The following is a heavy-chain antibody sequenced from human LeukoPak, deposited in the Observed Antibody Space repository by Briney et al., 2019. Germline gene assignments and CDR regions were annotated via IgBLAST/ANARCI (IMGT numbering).Heavy chain of an antibody. D-gene: IGHD3-16*02. J-gene: IGHJ4*02. CDR1: GFTSSSYW. CDR2: IKQDGSEK. V-gene: IGHV3-7*01. Sequence: GGSLRLSCAASGFTSSSYWMSWVRHAPGKGVEWVANIKQDGSEKYYVDSVKGRFTISRDNDKNSLFLQMASLRAEDTAVYDCARVGGRYSPLGYWGQGTLVTVS. CDR3: ARVGGRYSPLGY.